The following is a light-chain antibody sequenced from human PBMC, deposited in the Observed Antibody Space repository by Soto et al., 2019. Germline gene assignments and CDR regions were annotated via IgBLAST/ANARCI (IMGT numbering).Light chain of an antibody. V-gene: IGKV3-15*01. CDR2: EAS. J-gene: IGKJ1*01. CDR1: QSVRNN. Sequence: ILMAQSPATLPVSAGESFTLSCRASQSVRNNLAWYQQKPGQAPRLLIYEASIRATGVPARCSGSGYGTEFTLIISSLPSEDFEVYYCQQHDVWPATFGQGTKVDIK. CDR3: QQHDVWPAT.